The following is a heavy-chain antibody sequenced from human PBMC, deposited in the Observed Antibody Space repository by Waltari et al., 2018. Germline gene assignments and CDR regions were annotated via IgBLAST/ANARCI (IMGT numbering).Heavy chain of an antibody. D-gene: IGHD2-15*01. V-gene: IGHV4-4*02. J-gene: IGHJ4*02. CDR2: VQRRGRT. CDR3: ARDRGRGIYLDS. Sequence: QLQLQESGPGLVKPSGTLSLTCAVSGDSMSNTDWWSWVRQSPGKGLEWIGQVQRRGRTTYPPSFASRVTVSVDTSTNQFSLKVTSATAADTAVYFCARDRGRGIYLDSWGRGILVTVSP. CDR1: GDSMSNTDW.